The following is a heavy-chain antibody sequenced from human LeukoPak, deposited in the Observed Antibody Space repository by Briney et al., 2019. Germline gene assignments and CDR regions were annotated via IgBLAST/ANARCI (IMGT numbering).Heavy chain of an antibody. CDR2: IKSNSDGGTT. D-gene: IGHD2-21*01. Sequence: GGSLRLSCVASGFTFSTAWMSWLRQAPGKGLEWVGRIKSNSDGGTTDYAASVKGRFTISRDDSKNTVYLQMNSLKAEDTAVYYCLWWDYWGQGTLVTVSS. J-gene: IGHJ4*02. V-gene: IGHV3-15*01. CDR3: LWWDY. CDR1: GFTFSTAW.